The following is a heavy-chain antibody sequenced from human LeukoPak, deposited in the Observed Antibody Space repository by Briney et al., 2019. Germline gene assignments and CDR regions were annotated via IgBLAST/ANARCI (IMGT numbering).Heavy chain of an antibody. D-gene: IGHD6-19*01. Sequence: GGSLRLSCAASGFTFSTYAMSWVRQAPGKGLEWVSAISGSGDTTYYADSVKGRFTISRDNSKNTLYLQMNSLRADDTAIYYCAKGPLTEVAGTTWDYWGQGTPVTVSS. CDR2: ISGSGDTT. CDR1: GFTFSTYA. V-gene: IGHV3-23*01. CDR3: AKGPLTEVAGTTWDY. J-gene: IGHJ4*02.